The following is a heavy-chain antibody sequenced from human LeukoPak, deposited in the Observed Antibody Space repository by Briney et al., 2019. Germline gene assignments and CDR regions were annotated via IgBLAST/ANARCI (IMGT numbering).Heavy chain of an antibody. D-gene: IGHD6-19*01. J-gene: IGHJ5*02. Sequence: SVKVSCKASGGTFSSYAISWVRQAPGQGLEWMGAIIPIFGTANYAQKFQGRVTLTADKSTSTAYMELSSLRSEDTAMYYCARGGSSGWYGLGWFDPWGQGTLVTVSS. V-gene: IGHV1-69*06. CDR2: IIPIFGTA. CDR3: ARGGSSGWYGLGWFDP. CDR1: GGTFSSYA.